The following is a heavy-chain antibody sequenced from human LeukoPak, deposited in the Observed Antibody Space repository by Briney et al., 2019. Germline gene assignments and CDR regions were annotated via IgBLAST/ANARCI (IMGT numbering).Heavy chain of an antibody. J-gene: IGHJ4*02. Sequence: GGSLRLSCGASGFTFSNYGMLWVRQAPGKGLEWVAFIRYDGNNKLYADSMKGRFTISRDNSKNTLYLHINSLRAEDTAMYYCVKDNPLDYWGQGTLVIVSS. CDR3: VKDNPLDY. V-gene: IGHV3-30*02. CDR2: IRYDGNNK. CDR1: GFTFSNYG. D-gene: IGHD1-14*01.